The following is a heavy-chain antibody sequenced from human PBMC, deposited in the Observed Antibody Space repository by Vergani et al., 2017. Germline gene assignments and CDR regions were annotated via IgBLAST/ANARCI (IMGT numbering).Heavy chain of an antibody. Sequence: EVQLLESGGGLVQPGGSLRLSCAASGFTFSSYAMSWVRQAPGKGLEWVSAISGSGGSTYYADSVKGRFTISRDNSKNTLYLQMNSLRAEDTAVYYCAVPQKGYYDSSGYPFDYWGQRTLVTVSS. CDR1: GFTFSSYA. CDR3: AVPQKGYYDSSGYPFDY. CDR2: ISGSGGST. J-gene: IGHJ4*02. D-gene: IGHD3-22*01. V-gene: IGHV3-23*01.